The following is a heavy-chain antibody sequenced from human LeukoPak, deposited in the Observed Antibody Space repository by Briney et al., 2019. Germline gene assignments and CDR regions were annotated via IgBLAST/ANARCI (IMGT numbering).Heavy chain of an antibody. CDR2: IYYSGST. D-gene: IGHD5-12*01. CDR3: ARESGYDEPFDY. Sequence: SETLSLTCTVSGYSISSGYYWGWIRQPPGKGLEWIGYIYYSGSTYYNPSLKSRVTISVDTSKNQFSLKLSSVTAADTAVYYCARESGYDEPFDYWGQGTLVTVSS. CDR1: GYSISSGYY. V-gene: IGHV4-38-2*02. J-gene: IGHJ4*02.